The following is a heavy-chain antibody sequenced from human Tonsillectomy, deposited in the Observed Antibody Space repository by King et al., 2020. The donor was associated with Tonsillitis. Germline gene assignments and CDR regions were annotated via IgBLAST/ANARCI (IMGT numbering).Heavy chain of an antibody. J-gene: IGHJ4*02. Sequence: VQLQESGPGLVKPSETLSLTCTVSGGSISRYSWSWIRQPPGKGLEWIGYIYYSGSTNYNPSLKSRVTISVDTSKNQFALKLRSVTAADTAVYYCARHGYDSSGYYYAFFDYWGQGTPVIVSS. CDR2: IYYSGST. D-gene: IGHD3-22*01. CDR3: ARHGYDSSGYYYAFFDY. V-gene: IGHV4-59*08. CDR1: GGSISRYS.